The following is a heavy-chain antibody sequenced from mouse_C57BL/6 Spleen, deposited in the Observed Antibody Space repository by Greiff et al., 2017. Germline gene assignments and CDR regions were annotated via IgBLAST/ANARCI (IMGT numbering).Heavy chain of an antibody. CDR3: ARTAQATRGYAMDY. CDR2: INPNNGGT. D-gene: IGHD3-2*02. J-gene: IGHJ4*01. Sequence: EVQLQQSGPELVKPGASVKIPCKASGYTFTDYNMDWVKQSHGKSLEWIGDINPNNGGTIYNQKFKGKATLTVDKSSSTAYMELRSLTSEDTAVYYCARTAQATRGYAMDYWGQGTSVTVSS. CDR1: GYTFTDYN. V-gene: IGHV1-18*01.